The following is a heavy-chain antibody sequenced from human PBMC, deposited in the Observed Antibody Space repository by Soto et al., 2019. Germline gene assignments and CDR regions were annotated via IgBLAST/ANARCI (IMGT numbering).Heavy chain of an antibody. CDR1: GGSISSYY. D-gene: IGHD2-2*01. J-gene: IGHJ3*02. CDR3: ARDISRDDAFDI. Sequence: QVQLQESGPGLVKPSETLSLTCTVSGGSISSYYWSWIRQPPGKGLEWIGYIYYSGSTNYNPSLKSRVTISVDTSKNQFSLKLSSVTAADTAVYYCARDISRDDAFDIWGQGTMVTVSS. CDR2: IYYSGST. V-gene: IGHV4-59*01.